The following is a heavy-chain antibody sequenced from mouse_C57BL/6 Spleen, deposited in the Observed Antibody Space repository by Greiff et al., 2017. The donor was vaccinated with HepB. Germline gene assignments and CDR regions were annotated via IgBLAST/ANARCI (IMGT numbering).Heavy chain of an antibody. CDR1: GYTFTSYG. CDR3: ARWDDYIGNAY. J-gene: IGHJ3*01. V-gene: IGHV1-81*01. CDR2: IYPRSGNT. Sequence: QVQLQQSGAELARPGASVKLSCKASGYTFTSYGISWVKQRTGQGLEWIGEIYPRSGNTYYNEKFKGKATLTADKSSSTAYMELRSLTSEDSAVYFCARWDDYIGNAYWGQGTLVTVSA. D-gene: IGHD2-4*01.